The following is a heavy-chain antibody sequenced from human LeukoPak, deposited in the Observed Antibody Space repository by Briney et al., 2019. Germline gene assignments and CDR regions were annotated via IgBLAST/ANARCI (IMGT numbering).Heavy chain of an antibody. J-gene: IGHJ4*02. CDR1: GYTFTDYF. Sequence: ASVKVCCKASGYTFTDYFIHWVRQAPGQGPEWMGWIKPKSGGTNYAQKFQARVTMTKDTSISTVYMDLSRLTSDDTAVYYCARGSSDYYLTKDYWGQGTLVTVSS. D-gene: IGHD3-22*01. CDR2: IKPKSGGT. V-gene: IGHV1-2*02. CDR3: ARGSSDYYLTKDY.